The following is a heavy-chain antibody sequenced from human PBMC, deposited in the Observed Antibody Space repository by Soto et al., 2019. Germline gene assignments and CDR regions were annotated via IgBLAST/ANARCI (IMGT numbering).Heavy chain of an antibody. CDR1: GYSFTSYW. CDR2: IYPGDSDT. V-gene: IGHV5-51*01. CDR3: ARHAFTVTTYYYYGMDV. Sequence: PGESLKISCKGSGYSFTSYWIGWVRQMPGKGLEWMGIIYPGDSDTRYSPSFQGQVTISADKSISTAYLQWSSLKASDTAMYYCARHAFTVTTYYYYGMDVWGQGTTVTVSS. J-gene: IGHJ6*02. D-gene: IGHD4-17*01.